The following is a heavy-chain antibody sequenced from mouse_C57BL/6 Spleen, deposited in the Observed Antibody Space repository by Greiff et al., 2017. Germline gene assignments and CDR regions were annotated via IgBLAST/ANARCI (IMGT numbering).Heavy chain of an antibody. J-gene: IGHJ2*01. Sequence: EVQRVESGGDLVKPGGSLKLSCAASGFTFSSYGMSWVRQTPDKRLEWVATISSGGSYTYYPDSVKGRFTISRDNAKNTLYLQMSSLKSEDTAMYYCARQEDYYGSSSFDYWGQGTTLTVSS. CDR1: GFTFSSYG. V-gene: IGHV5-6*01. D-gene: IGHD1-1*01. CDR2: ISSGGSYT. CDR3: ARQEDYYGSSSFDY.